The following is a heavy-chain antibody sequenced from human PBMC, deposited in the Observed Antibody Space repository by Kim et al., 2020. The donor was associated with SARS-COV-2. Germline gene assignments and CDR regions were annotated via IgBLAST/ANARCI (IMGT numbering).Heavy chain of an antibody. V-gene: IGHV1-69*04. Sequence: SVKVSCKASGGTFSSYAISWVRQAPGQGLEWMGRIIPILGIANYAQKFQGRVTITADKSTSTAYMELSSLRSEDTAVYYCARDRITMVRGVRGTDAFDIWGQGTMVTVSS. CDR1: GGTFSSYA. CDR2: IIPILGIA. D-gene: IGHD3-10*01. CDR3: ARDRITMVRGVRGTDAFDI. J-gene: IGHJ3*02.